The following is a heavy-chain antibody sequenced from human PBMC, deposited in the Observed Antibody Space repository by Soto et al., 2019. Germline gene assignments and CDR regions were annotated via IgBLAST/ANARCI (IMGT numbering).Heavy chain of an antibody. CDR2: IKQDGSEK. Sequence: GGSLSLSCAASGFTFSSYWMSWVRQAPGKGLEWVANIKQDGSEKYYVDSVKGRFTISRDNAKNSLYLQMNSLRAEDTAVYYCARDKVITFGGVIVTYYYYGMDVWGQGTTVTVSS. CDR1: GFTFSSYW. J-gene: IGHJ6*02. D-gene: IGHD3-16*02. CDR3: ARDKVITFGGVIVTYYYYGMDV. V-gene: IGHV3-7*01.